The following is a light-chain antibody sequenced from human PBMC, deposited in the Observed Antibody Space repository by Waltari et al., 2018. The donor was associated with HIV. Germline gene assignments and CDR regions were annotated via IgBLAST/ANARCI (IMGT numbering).Light chain of an antibody. Sequence: EIVLTQSPATLSLSPGDRATLSCRASQSVSSFLAWYQQKPGHSPRLLIYDASNRATGIPARFSGSGSGTDFTLTISSLEPEDFAVYYCQQRDTWPLTFGGGTKVEIK. CDR3: QQRDTWPLT. CDR2: DAS. J-gene: IGKJ4*01. V-gene: IGKV3-11*01. CDR1: QSVSSF.